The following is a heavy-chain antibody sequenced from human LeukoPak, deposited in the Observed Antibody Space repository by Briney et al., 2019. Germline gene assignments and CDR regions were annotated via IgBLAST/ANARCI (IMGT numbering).Heavy chain of an antibody. D-gene: IGHD1-14*01. J-gene: IGHJ6*03. Sequence: GGSLRLSCAASGFTVSSNYMSWVRQAPGKGLEWVSVIYSGGSTYYADSVKGRFTISRDNSKNTLYLQMNSLRAEDTAVYYCAGENRAYYYMDVWGKGTTVTVSS. CDR2: IYSGGST. CDR3: AGENRAYYYMDV. V-gene: IGHV3-66*02. CDR1: GFTVSSNY.